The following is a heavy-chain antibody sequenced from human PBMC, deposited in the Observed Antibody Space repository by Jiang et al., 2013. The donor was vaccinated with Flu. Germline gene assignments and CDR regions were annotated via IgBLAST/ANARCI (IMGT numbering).Heavy chain of an antibody. V-gene: IGHV1-69*01. CDR3: ATPREGAPNGMDV. CDR2: FIPLFGVA. J-gene: IGHJ6*02. D-gene: IGHD1-26*01. Sequence: GGFIPLFGVANYAQKFQGRVTIIADESTNTAYMELSSLRSEDTAVYYCATPREGAPNGMDVWGQGTTVTVSS.